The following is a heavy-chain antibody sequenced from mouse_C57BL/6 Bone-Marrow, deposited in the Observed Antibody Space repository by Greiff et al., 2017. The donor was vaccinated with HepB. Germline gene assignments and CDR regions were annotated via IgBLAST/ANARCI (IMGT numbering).Heavy chain of an antibody. J-gene: IGHJ2*01. CDR1: GYSFTGYY. CDR2: INPSTGGT. V-gene: IGHV1-42*01. CDR3: ARSITTVVASRDYDFDY. Sequence: EVKVEESGPELVKPGASVKISCKASGYSFTGYYMNWVKQSPEKSLEWIGEINPSTGGTTYNQKFKAKATLTVDKSSSTAYMQLKSLTSEDSAVYYCARSITTVVASRDYDFDYWGQGTTLTVSS. D-gene: IGHD1-1*01.